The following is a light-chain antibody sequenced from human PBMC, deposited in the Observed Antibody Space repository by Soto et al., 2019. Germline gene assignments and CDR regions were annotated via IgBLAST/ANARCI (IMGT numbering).Light chain of an antibody. CDR1: SSDVGGYNY. V-gene: IGLV2-8*01. J-gene: IGLJ1*01. Sequence: QSALTQPPSASGSPGQSVTISCTGTSSDVGGYNYVSWYQQHPGEAAKLMIYEVSKRPSGVPNRFSGSKSGNTASLTVSGLQAEDEADYYCSSYVGSNNYVFGTGTK. CDR3: SSYVGSNNYV. CDR2: EVS.